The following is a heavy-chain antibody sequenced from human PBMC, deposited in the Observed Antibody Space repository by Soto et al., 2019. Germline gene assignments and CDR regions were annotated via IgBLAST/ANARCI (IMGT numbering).Heavy chain of an antibody. CDR3: AKDAQEGTLDY. CDR2: ISYDGSNK. CDR1: GFTFSSYG. D-gene: IGHD3-10*01. J-gene: IGHJ4*02. Sequence: QVQLVESGGGVVQPGRSLRLSCAASGFTFSSYGMHWVRQAPGKGLEWVAVISYDGSNKYYADSVKGRFTISRDNSKNTLYLQMNSLRAEDTAVYYCAKDAQEGTLDYWGQGTLVTVSS. V-gene: IGHV3-30*18.